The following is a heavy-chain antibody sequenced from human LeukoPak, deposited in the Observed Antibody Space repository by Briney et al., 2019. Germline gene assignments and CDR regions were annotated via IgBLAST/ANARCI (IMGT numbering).Heavy chain of an antibody. J-gene: IGHJ5*02. CDR2: IYPGDSDT. D-gene: IGHD2-2*02. Sequence: ESLKISCKGSGYSFTSYWIGWVRQMPGKGLEWMGIIYPGDSDTRYSPSFQGQVTISADKSISTAYLQWSSLKASDTAMYYCARHSPPYLQAAIPFDPWGQGTLVTVSS. CDR1: GYSFTSYW. CDR3: ARHSPPYLQAAIPFDP. V-gene: IGHV5-51*01.